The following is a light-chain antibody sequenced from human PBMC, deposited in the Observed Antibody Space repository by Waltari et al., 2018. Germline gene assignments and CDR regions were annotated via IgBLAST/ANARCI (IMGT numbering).Light chain of an antibody. CDR2: SST. V-gene: IGLV7-43*01. CDR1: TGPVASAHY. Sequence: QTVVTREPSLTVSPGGTVTLTCASSTGPVASAHYPSWFQQMPGQAPRALIFSSTNKYSWTPARFSGSLLGGKAALTLSSVQPEDEADYYCLLHFGGDQLVFGGGTRLTVL. CDR3: LLHFGGDQLV. J-gene: IGLJ3*02.